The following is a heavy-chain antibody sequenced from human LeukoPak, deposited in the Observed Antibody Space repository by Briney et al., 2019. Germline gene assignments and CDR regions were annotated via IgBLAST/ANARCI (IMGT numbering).Heavy chain of an antibody. Sequence: GGSLRLSCAASGFTVSSNYMNWVRQAPGKGLVWVSRINSDGINTSYADSVKGRFTISRDNAKNTLNLQMNSLRAEDTAVYYCARDLGQYYDTSDNWFDPWGQGTLVTVSS. J-gene: IGHJ5*02. V-gene: IGHV3-74*01. CDR3: ARDLGQYYDTSDNWFDP. D-gene: IGHD3-22*01. CDR1: GFTVSSNY. CDR2: INSDGINT.